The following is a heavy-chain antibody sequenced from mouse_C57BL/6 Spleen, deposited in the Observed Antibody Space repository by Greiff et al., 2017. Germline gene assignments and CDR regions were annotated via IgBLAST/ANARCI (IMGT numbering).Heavy chain of an antibody. CDR3: TRCDYEYYYAMDY. J-gene: IGHJ4*01. CDR2: IRNKANNHAT. CDR1: GFTFSDAW. V-gene: IGHV6-6*01. Sequence: EVKLVESGGGLVQPGGSMKLSCAASGFTFSDAWMDWVRQSPEKGLEWVAEIRNKANNHATYYAESVKGRFTISRDDSKSSVYLQMNRLRAEDTGIYYFTRCDYEYYYAMDYWGQGTSVTVSS. D-gene: IGHD2-4*01.